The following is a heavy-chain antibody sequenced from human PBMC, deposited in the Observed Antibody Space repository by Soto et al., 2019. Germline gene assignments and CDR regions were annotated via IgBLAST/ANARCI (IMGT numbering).Heavy chain of an antibody. J-gene: IGHJ5*02. V-gene: IGHV3-11*01. CDR2: ISGSGRTI. Sequence: QVQLVESGGGLVKPGGFQRVSCAASGIVFSDYMSWVRQAPGKGLEWLSYISGSGRTIYSADSVKGRFTISRDNATNSLYLQMNNVRTEDTAVYYCARLPFPWGWFDPWGQGTLVTVSS. CDR3: ARLPFPWGWFDP. D-gene: IGHD3-16*01. CDR1: GIVFSDY.